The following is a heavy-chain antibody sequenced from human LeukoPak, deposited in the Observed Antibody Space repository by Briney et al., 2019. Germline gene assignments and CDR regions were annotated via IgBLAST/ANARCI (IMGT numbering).Heavy chain of an antibody. CDR2: NNYSGST. Sequence: PSETLSLTCTVSGGSISSSSYYWGWLRQPPGMELEWNGSNNYSGSTYYTPSLKSRVTISVDKSKTQFSLKLGSVTAADTAVYYCASQGYCSSTSCYTGFPFDYWGQGTLVTVSS. CDR3: ASQGYCSSTSCYTGFPFDY. CDR1: GGSISSSSYY. V-gene: IGHV4-39*01. J-gene: IGHJ4*02. D-gene: IGHD2-2*02.